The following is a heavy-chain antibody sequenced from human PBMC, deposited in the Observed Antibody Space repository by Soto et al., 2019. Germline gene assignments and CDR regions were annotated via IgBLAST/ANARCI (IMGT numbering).Heavy chain of an antibody. D-gene: IGHD3-10*01. V-gene: IGHV3-30-3*01. CDR2: ISYDGSNK. Sequence: PGGSLRLSCTASGFTFRSYAMHWVRQAPGKGLEWVALISYDGSNKYYADFVKGRFTISRDNSKNTLYLQMNSLSAEDTAVYYCAKVRADYYGSGSYGFDYWGQGTLVTVSS. CDR1: GFTFRSYA. J-gene: IGHJ4*02. CDR3: AKVRADYYGSGSYGFDY.